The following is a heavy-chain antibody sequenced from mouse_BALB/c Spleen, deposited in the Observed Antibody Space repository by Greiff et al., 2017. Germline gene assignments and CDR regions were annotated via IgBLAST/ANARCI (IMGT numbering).Heavy chain of an antibody. V-gene: IGHV5-6-5*01. CDR2: ISSGGST. CDR1: GFTFSSYA. Sequence: EVMLVESGGGLVKPGGSLKLSCAASGFTFSSYAMSWVRQTPEKRLEWVASISSGGSTYYPDSVKGRFTISRDNARNILYLQMSSLRSEDTAMYYCARGELLFDYWGQGTTLTVSS. CDR3: ARGELLFDY. D-gene: IGHD2-12*01. J-gene: IGHJ2*01.